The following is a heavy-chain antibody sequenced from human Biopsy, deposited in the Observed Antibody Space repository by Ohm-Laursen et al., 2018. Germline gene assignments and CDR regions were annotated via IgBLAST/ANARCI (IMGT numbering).Heavy chain of an antibody. CDR2: IYSGGNT. V-gene: IGHV4-61*01. CDR1: GDSLTSGPEN. CDR3: ARGRRTSGWPYFDN. J-gene: IGHJ4*02. D-gene: IGHD6-19*01. Sequence: GTLSLTCTVSGDSLTSGPENWSWIRQSPGQGLEYIGFIYSGGNTNYNPSLKNRVTMSVDTSKNQFYLKLYSVTAADTAVYYCARGRRTSGWPYFDNWGQGSLVIVSP.